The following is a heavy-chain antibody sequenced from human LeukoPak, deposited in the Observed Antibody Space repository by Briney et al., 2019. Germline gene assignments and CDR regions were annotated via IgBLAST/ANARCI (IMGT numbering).Heavy chain of an antibody. Sequence: GGSLRLSCEGSGFTFSNYWMTWVRQAPEKGLEWVANIKPSGSEKHYADSVKGRFTISRDNSKNTLYLQMNSLRAEDTAVYYCAKSIGYWGQGTLVTVSS. CDR2: IKPSGSEK. V-gene: IGHV3-7*01. CDR1: GFTFSNYW. J-gene: IGHJ4*02. CDR3: AKSIGY.